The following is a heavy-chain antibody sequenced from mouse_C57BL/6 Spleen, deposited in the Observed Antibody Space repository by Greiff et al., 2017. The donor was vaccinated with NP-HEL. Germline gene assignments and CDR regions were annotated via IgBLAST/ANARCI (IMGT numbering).Heavy chain of an antibody. CDR2: IDPENGDT. Sequence: LVESGAELVRPGASVKLSCTASGFNIKDDYMHWVKQRPEQGLEWIGWIDPENGDTEYASKFQGKATITADTSSNTAYLQLSSLTTEDTAVYYCTTTGSSPFAYWGQGTLVTVSA. V-gene: IGHV14-4*01. D-gene: IGHD1-1*01. CDR1: GFNIKDDY. CDR3: TTTGSSPFAY. J-gene: IGHJ3*01.